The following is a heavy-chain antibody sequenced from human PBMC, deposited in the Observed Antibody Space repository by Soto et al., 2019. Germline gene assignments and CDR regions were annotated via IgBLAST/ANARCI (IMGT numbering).Heavy chain of an antibody. CDR2: IYYRGNA. V-gene: IGHV4-39*07. CDR1: DGSINSDKYY. J-gene: IGHJ6*03. Sequence: PSETLSLTCSVSDGSINSDKYYWGWIRQPPGKGLEWIGCIYYRGNANYNPSLQSRVTISVDTSKNQFSLKLSSATAADTAVYYCARGVLEVALWFGETGSYYYMDVWGKGTTVTVSS. D-gene: IGHD3-10*01. CDR3: ARGVLEVALWFGETGSYYYMDV.